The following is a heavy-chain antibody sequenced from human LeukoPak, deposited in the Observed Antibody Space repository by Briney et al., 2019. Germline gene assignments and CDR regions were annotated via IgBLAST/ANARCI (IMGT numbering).Heavy chain of an antibody. D-gene: IGHD4-17*01. CDR2: RNPGDCHT. CDR3: ARGEYGDYAWRGPFDI. J-gene: IGHJ3*02. CDR1: GYTFTNYW. V-gene: IGHV5-51*01. Sequence: VEPLKISCKGSGYTFTNYWIAWVRQMPGKGLEWMGIRNPGDCHTRYSPSFQGQVTISADKSLSTAYLQWSTLKASDTAMYYCARGEYGDYAWRGPFDIWGQGTMVAVCS.